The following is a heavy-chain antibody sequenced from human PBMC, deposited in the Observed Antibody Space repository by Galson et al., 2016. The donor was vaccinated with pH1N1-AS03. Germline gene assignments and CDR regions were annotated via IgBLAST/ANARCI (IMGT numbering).Heavy chain of an antibody. CDR3: ARGPVSYANYWFPPPDY. Sequence: SLRLSCAASGFTFTNYAIHWVRQAPGKGLEYVAAISSDGSGTYYANSVKARFSISRDNSKNTVYLQVGSLRVEDMAVYYCARGPVSYANYWFPPPDYWGQGTLVTVSS. J-gene: IGHJ4*02. CDR2: ISSDGSGT. D-gene: IGHD4/OR15-4a*01. V-gene: IGHV3-64*01. CDR1: GFTFTNYA.